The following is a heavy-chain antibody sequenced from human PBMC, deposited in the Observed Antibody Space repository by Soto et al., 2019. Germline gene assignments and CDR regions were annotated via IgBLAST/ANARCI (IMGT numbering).Heavy chain of an antibody. V-gene: IGHV4-59*08. CDR1: GGSISSYY. J-gene: IGHJ3*02. Sequence: PLETLSLTCTVSGGSISSYYWSWIRQPPGKGLEWIGYIYYSGSTNYNPSLKSRVTISVDTSKNQFSLKLSSVTAADTAVYYCARPRGYCSGGSCYPYAFDIWGQGTMVTVSS. D-gene: IGHD2-15*01. CDR2: IYYSGST. CDR3: ARPRGYCSGGSCYPYAFDI.